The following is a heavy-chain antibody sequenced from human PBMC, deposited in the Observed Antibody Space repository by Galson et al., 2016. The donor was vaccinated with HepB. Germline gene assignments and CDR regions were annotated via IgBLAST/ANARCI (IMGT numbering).Heavy chain of an antibody. D-gene: IGHD6-19*01. V-gene: IGHV3-30-3*01. Sequence: SLRLSCAASGFTFSSYAMHWVRQAPGKGLEWVAVISYDGSNKYYADSVKGRFTISRDNSMNTLYLQMNSLRAEDTAVYYCARAYSSGWYHIPFDYWGQGTLVTVSS. J-gene: IGHJ4*02. CDR2: ISYDGSNK. CDR3: ARAYSSGWYHIPFDY. CDR1: GFTFSSYA.